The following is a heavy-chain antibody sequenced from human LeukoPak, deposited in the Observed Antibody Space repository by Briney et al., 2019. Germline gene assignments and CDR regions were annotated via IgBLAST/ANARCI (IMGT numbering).Heavy chain of an antibody. CDR3: ARGPSHYSYYGLDV. CDR1: GFTFNSYV. CDR2: ISGSGSTT. Sequence: GGSLRLSCEASGFTFNSYVLSWVRQAPGKGLEWVSSISGSGSTTNYADSAKGRFTISRDNSKNTLYLQMSRLRAEETAVYYCARGPSHYSYYGLDVWGRGTTGTVFS. V-gene: IGHV3-23*01. J-gene: IGHJ6*02.